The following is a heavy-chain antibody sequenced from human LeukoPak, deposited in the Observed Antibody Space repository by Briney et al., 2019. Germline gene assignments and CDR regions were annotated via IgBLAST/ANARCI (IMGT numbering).Heavy chain of an antibody. V-gene: IGHV1-18*01. CDR3: ARDGRQLWSGDAFDI. D-gene: IGHD5-18*01. CDR1: GYTFTSYG. CDR2: ISGYNGNT. J-gene: IGHJ3*02. Sequence: ASVKVSCKASGYTFTSYGISWVRQAPGQGLEWMGWISGYNGNTNYAQKLQGRVTMTTDTSTSTAYMELRSLRSDDTAIYYCARDGRQLWSGDAFDIWGQGTMVTVSS.